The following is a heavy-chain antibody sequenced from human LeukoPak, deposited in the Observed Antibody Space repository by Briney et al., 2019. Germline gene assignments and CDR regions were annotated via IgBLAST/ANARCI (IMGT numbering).Heavy chain of an antibody. CDR1: GYTFTSND. Sequence: GASVKVSCKXSGYTFTSNDINWVRQATGQGLEWMGWMNPNSGNTGYAQKFQGRVTMTRNTSISTAYMELSSLRSEDTAVYYCARGLYSSGWYGYYFDYWGQGTLVTVSS. V-gene: IGHV1-8*01. D-gene: IGHD6-19*01. CDR2: MNPNSGNT. CDR3: ARGLYSSGWYGYYFDY. J-gene: IGHJ4*02.